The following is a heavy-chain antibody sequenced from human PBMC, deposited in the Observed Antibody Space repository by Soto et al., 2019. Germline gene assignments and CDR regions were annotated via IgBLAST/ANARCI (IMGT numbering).Heavy chain of an antibody. Sequence: PGESLKISCKGSGYTFTSYWIAWVRQMPGKGLEWMGLIYPGDSDTRYSPSFQGQVTISADKFTDTAYLQWSSLKASDTAMYYCATRGNSHAYFDFWGQGTLVTV. D-gene: IGHD5-18*01. CDR3: ATRGNSHAYFDF. J-gene: IGHJ4*02. CDR1: GYTFTSYW. V-gene: IGHV5-51*01. CDR2: IYPGDSDT.